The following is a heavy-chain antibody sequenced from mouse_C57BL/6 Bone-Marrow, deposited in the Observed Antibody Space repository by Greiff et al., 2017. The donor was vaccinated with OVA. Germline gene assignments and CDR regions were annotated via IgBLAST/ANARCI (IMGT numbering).Heavy chain of an antibody. V-gene: IGHV1-85*01. J-gene: IGHJ3*01. CDR1: GYTFTSYD. Sequence: QVQLQQSGPELVKPGASVKLSCKASGYTFTSYDINWVKQRPGPGLEWIGWIYPRDGSTKYNEKFKGKAQLTVGTSSSTAYLELHSLTSDDSAVFSSAISLYLFAYWGQGTLVTVSA. CDR3: AISLYLFAY. D-gene: IGHD5-5*01. CDR2: IYPRDGST.